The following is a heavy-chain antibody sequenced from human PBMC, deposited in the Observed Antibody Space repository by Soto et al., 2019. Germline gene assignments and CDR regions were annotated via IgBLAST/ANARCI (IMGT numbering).Heavy chain of an antibody. CDR3: GRVMLGPGRPTDSDY. J-gene: IGHJ4*02. CDR1: VASISSRDYY. CDR2: IDYNGVT. D-gene: IGHD2-15*01. Sequence: SETLSLTCTFSVASISSRDYYCGWIRQTPGKGLEWIGNIDYNGVTYYNPSLKSRVTVSKDTSKNQFSLKVASVTAADTAIYYCGRVMLGPGRPTDSDYLGQGTQVNVSS. V-gene: IGHV4-39*01.